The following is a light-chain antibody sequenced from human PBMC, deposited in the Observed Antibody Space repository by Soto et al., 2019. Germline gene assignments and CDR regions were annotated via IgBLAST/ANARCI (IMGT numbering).Light chain of an antibody. V-gene: IGKV3-20*01. Sequence: EIVLTQSPATLSLSPGERATLSCRASQRVRSSSLAWYQQKPGQAPRLLIYGASSRASDISDRFSGSGSGTDFTLTISRLAPEDFAVYYCQQYGSSPITFGQGTKVDIK. J-gene: IGKJ1*01. CDR2: GAS. CDR1: QRVRSSS. CDR3: QQYGSSPIT.